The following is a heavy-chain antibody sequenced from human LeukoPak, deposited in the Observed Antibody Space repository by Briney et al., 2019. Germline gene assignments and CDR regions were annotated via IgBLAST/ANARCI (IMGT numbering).Heavy chain of an antibody. CDR1: GGTFSSYA. CDR3: ARDSFGESAFDY. V-gene: IGHV1-69*13. CDR2: IIPIFGTA. D-gene: IGHD3-10*01. Sequence: ASVKVSCKASGGTFSSYAISWVRQAPGQGLEWMGGIIPIFGTANYAQKFQGRVTITADESTSTAYMELSSLRSEDTAVYYCARDSFGESAFDYWGQGTLVTVSS. J-gene: IGHJ4*02.